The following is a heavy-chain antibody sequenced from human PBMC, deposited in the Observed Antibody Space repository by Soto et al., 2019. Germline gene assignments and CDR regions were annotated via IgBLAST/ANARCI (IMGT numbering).Heavy chain of an antibody. J-gene: IGHJ4*02. Sequence: QITLKESGPMLVKPTQPLTLSCTFSGFSLRTSGVGVVWIRQPPGKALEWLANSYWDDDKRYSPSLKSRLTITKDTSKNHVVLTMTNVDPVDTATYYCAHRLADSSGYFFRFDYGGQVTLVIVSS. V-gene: IGHV2-5*02. D-gene: IGHD3-22*01. CDR1: GFSLRTSGVG. CDR3: AHRLADSSGYFFRFDY. CDR2: SYWDDDK.